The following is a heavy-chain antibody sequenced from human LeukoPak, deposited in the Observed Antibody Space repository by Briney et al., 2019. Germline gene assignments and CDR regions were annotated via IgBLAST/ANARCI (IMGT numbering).Heavy chain of an antibody. D-gene: IGHD3-16*01. Sequence: ASVKVSCKASGGTFSSYAISWVRQAPGQGLEWMGGIIPIFGTANYAQKFQGRVTITTDESTSTAYMELSSLRSEDTAVYYRARTDYNYYYMDVWGKGTTVTVSS. J-gene: IGHJ6*03. CDR2: IIPIFGTA. CDR3: ARTDYNYYYMDV. CDR1: GGTFSSYA. V-gene: IGHV1-69*05.